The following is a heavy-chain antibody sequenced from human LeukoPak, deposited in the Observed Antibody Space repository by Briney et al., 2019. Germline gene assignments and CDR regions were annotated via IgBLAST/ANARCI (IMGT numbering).Heavy chain of an antibody. CDR1: GYSFTSYW. D-gene: IGHD5-18*01. CDR2: IYPGDSDT. J-gene: IGHJ6*03. V-gene: IGHV5-51*01. Sequence: GESLKISCKGSGYSFTSYWIGWVRQMPGKGLEWMGIIYPGDSDTRYSPSFQGQVTISADKSISTAYLQWSSLKASDTAMYYCARHGPVDTAMVILPATTKNKNYYYYYMDVWGKGTTVTVSS. CDR3: ARHGPVDTAMVILPATTKNKNYYYYYMDV.